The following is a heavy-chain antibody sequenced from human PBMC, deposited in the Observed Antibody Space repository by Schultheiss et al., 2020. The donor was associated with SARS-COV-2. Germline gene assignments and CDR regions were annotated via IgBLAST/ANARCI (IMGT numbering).Heavy chain of an antibody. CDR1: GFTFSSYA. Sequence: GGSLRLSCAASGFTFSSYAMSWVRQAPGKGLEWVSAISGSGGSTYYADSVKGRFTISRDNSKNTLYLQMNSLRAQDTAVYYCAKVGDDYGDYVGDYWGQGTLVTVSS. D-gene: IGHD4-17*01. V-gene: IGHV3-23*01. J-gene: IGHJ4*02. CDR2: ISGSGGST. CDR3: AKVGDDYGDYVGDY.